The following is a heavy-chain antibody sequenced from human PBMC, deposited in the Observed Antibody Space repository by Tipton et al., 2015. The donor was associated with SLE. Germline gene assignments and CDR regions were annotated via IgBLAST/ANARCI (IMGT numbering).Heavy chain of an antibody. CDR1: GFTFGTCA. J-gene: IGHJ4*02. D-gene: IGHD6-19*01. Sequence: GSLRLSCAASGFTFGTCAMNWVRQTPGKGLEWISYINSRSGSIYYANSVKGRFTIARDNAQKSLYLQMNSLRAEDTAVYYCARDLSIAVAGLFDYWGQGTLVTVSS. V-gene: IGHV3-48*01. CDR3: ARDLSIAVAGLFDY. CDR2: INSRSGSI.